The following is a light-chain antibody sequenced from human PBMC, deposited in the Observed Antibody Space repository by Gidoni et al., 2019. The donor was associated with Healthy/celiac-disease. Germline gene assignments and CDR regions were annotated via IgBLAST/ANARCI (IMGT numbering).Light chain of an antibody. CDR1: QGIRND. Sequence: AIQMTQSPSSLSASVGDRVTTTCRASQGIRNDLGWYQQKPGKAHKLLIYAASSLQSGVPSRFSGSGSGTDFTLTISSLQPEDFATYYCLQDYNYPKTFGQGTKVEIK. CDR2: AAS. J-gene: IGKJ1*01. V-gene: IGKV1-6*01. CDR3: LQDYNYPKT.